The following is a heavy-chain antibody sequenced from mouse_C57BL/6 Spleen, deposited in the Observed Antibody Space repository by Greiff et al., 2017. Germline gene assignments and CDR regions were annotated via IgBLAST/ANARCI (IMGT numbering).Heavy chain of an antibody. CDR2: FYPGSGSI. J-gene: IGHJ2*01. V-gene: IGHV1-62-2*01. CDR1: GYTFTEYT. D-gene: IGHD2-14*01. Sequence: QVQLKESGAELVKPGASVKLSCKASGYTFTEYTIHWVKQRPGQGLEWIGWFYPGSGSIKYNEKFKDKATLTADKSSSTVYMELSRLTSEDSAVYFFARHEERSYYGYKGFDYWGQGTTLTVSA. CDR3: ARHEERSYYGYKGFDY.